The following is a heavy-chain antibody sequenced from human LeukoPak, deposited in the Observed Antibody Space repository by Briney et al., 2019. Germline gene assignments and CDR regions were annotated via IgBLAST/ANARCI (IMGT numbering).Heavy chain of an antibody. CDR1: GFIFSSYN. D-gene: IGHD6-13*01. J-gene: IGHJ3*02. Sequence: GGSLRLSCAASGFIFSSYNMNWVRQAPGKGLEWVSGISWNSGSIGYADSVKGRFTISRDNAKNSLYLQMNSLRAEDTALYYCAKAYSSSWLSAFDIWGQGTMVTVSS. V-gene: IGHV3-9*01. CDR2: ISWNSGSI. CDR3: AKAYSSSWLSAFDI.